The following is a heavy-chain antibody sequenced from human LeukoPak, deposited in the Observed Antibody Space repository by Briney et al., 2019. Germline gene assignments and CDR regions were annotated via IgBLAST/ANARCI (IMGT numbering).Heavy chain of an antibody. J-gene: IGHJ5*02. V-gene: IGHV3-64D*06. CDR2: ITSNGGST. D-gene: IGHD3-10*01. CDR3: VKGSGSYYYGSGSSLFDP. Sequence: GGSLRLSCSASGFXFSSYAIYWVRQAPGKGLECVSAITSNGGSTYYADSVKGRFTVSRDNSKNTLYLQMSSLRDEDTAVYYCVKGSGSYYYGSGSSLFDPWGQGTLVTVSS. CDR1: GFXFSSYA.